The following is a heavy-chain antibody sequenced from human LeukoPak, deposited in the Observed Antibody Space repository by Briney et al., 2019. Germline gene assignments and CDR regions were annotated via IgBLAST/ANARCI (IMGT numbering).Heavy chain of an antibody. Sequence: SVKLSCKASGGTFSSYAISWVRQAPGQGLEWMGGIIPIFGTANYVQKFQGRVTLTKDESTSTAYMELSSLRSEDTAVYYCARWERHSSSLWYYFDYWGQGTLVTVSS. CDR1: GGTFSSYA. CDR3: ARWERHSSSLWYYFDY. D-gene: IGHD6-6*01. V-gene: IGHV1-69*05. J-gene: IGHJ4*02. CDR2: IIPIFGTA.